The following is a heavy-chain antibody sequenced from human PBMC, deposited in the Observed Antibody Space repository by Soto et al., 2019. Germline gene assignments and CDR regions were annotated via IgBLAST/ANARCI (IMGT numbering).Heavy chain of an antibody. Sequence: ASVRVSCKASTATFTGFYIHWVRHAPGQGLEWMGMISPTGDITANTQKFQDRLTMTRDTSTNTLYMELRSLRPGDTAVYYCPRHFGLIKNFYYYYGMDIWGQGTTVTVSS. V-gene: IGHV1-46*01. CDR3: PRHFGLIKNFYYYYGMDI. D-gene: IGHD3-3*01. CDR1: TATFTGFY. J-gene: IGHJ6*02. CDR2: ISPTGDIT.